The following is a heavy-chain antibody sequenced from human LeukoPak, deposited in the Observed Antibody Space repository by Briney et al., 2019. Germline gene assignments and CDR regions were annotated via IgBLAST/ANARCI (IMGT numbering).Heavy chain of an antibody. Sequence: GGSLRLSCAASGFTFSWFGMHWVRQAPGKGLEWVAFIRYDGSNKYYADSVKGRFTISRDNSKNTLYLQLNSLRAEDTAVYYCAKDVGGLGEFYYNYMDAWGKGTTVTISS. CDR2: IRYDGSNK. CDR1: GFTFSWFG. V-gene: IGHV3-30*02. CDR3: AKDVGGLGEFYYNYMDA. J-gene: IGHJ6*03. D-gene: IGHD3-10*01.